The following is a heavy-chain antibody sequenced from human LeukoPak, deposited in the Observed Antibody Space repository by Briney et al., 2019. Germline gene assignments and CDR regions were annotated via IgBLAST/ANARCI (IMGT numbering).Heavy chain of an antibody. Sequence: GGSLRLSCAASGFTFSNAWMNWVRQAPGKGLEWVGRIKSKTDGGTTDYAAPVKGRFTISRDDSKNTLYLQMNSLKTEDTAVYYCARNYDSSGYFQTFDYWGQGTLVTVSS. CDR1: GFTFSNAW. V-gene: IGHV3-15*07. D-gene: IGHD3-22*01. CDR2: IKSKTDGGTT. CDR3: ARNYDSSGYFQTFDY. J-gene: IGHJ4*02.